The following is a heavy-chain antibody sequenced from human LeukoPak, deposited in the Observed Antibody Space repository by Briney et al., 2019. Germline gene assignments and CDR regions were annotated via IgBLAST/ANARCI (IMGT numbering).Heavy chain of an antibody. V-gene: IGHV5-51*01. D-gene: IGHD6-13*01. CDR1: GYSFTSYW. J-gene: IGHJ4*02. CDR3: ARHGSSSWYYFDY. CDR2: IYPGDSDT. Sequence: GESLKISCKGSGYSFTSYWIGWVRQMPGKGLEWMGIIYPGDSDTRYSPSFQGQITISADKSISTAYLQWSSLKASDTAMYYCARHGSSSWYYFDYWGQGTLVTVSS.